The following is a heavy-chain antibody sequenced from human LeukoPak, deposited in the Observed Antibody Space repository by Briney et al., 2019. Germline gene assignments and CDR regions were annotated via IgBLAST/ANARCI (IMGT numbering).Heavy chain of an antibody. D-gene: IGHD5-12*01. CDR2: MNPNSGNT. Sequence: ASVKVSCKASGYPFTSYDINWVRQATGQGLEWMGWMNPNSGNTGYAQKFQGRVTMTRNTSISTAYMELSSLRSEDTAVYYCARGGYSGYDFYDDYWGQGTLVTVSS. V-gene: IGHV1-8*01. J-gene: IGHJ4*02. CDR1: GYPFTSYD. CDR3: ARGGYSGYDFYDDY.